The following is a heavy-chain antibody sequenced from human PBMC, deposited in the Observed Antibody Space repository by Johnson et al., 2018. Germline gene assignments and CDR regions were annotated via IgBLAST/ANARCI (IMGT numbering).Heavy chain of an antibody. CDR3: ARDTGPLDAFDI. J-gene: IGHJ3*02. CDR2: SYYSGST. CDR1: GGSISSSSYY. D-gene: IGHD3-10*01. Sequence: QVQLQESGPGLVKPSETLSLTRTVSGGSISSSSYYWAWIRQPPGKGLEWIANSYYSGSTYYNPSLKSRVTISVDTSKNQFSLKVNSVTAADTAVYYCARDTGPLDAFDIWGQGTMVTVSS. V-gene: IGHV4-39*02.